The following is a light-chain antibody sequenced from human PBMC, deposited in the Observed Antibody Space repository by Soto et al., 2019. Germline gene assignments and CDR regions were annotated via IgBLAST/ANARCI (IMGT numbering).Light chain of an antibody. CDR2: EVT. CDR3: SSHTTSSSLCV. Sequence: QSVLTQPASVSGSPGQSITISCTGTSSDVGTYNLVAWYQQHPGKAPKDMIYEVTNRPSGVSTRFSGSKSGNTASLTISGLQAEDEADYYCSSHTTSSSLCVFGGGTKVTVL. CDR1: SSDVGTYNL. J-gene: IGLJ2*01. V-gene: IGLV2-14*02.